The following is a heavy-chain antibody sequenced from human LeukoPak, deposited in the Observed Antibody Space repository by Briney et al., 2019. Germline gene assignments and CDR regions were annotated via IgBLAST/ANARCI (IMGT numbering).Heavy chain of an antibody. D-gene: IGHD4-17*01. CDR1: GYTFTSYG. V-gene: IGHV1-18*01. CDR2: ISAYYANT. Sequence: ASVKVSCKASGYTFTSYGISWVRQAPGQGLEWMGWISAYYANTNSAQILQGRVTMTTDTSTSTAYMELRSLRSDDTAVYYCARTQNGDFDYWGQGTLVTVSS. J-gene: IGHJ4*02. CDR3: ARTQNGDFDY.